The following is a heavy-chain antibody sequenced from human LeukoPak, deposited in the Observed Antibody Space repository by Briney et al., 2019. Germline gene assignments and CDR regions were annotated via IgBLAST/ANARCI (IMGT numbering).Heavy chain of an antibody. CDR2: ISYDGSNK. V-gene: IGHV3-30*18. CDR3: AKRKWELNDAFDI. J-gene: IGHJ3*02. CDR1: GFTFSSYG. D-gene: IGHD1-26*01. Sequence: GGSLRLSCAASGFTFSSYGMHWVRQAPGKGLEWVAVISYDGSNKYYADSVKGRFTISRDNSKNTLYLQMNSLRAEDTAVYYCAKRKWELNDAFDIWGQGTMVTVSS.